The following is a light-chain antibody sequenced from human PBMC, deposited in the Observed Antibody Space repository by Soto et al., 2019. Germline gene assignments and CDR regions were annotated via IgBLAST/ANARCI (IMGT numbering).Light chain of an antibody. CDR1: QAVPNN. CDR3: QQVKTYPRT. Sequence: DIHLTQSPSFLSASVGDRVTITCRPSQAVPNNMAWYQQKPGKPPKLLIYEESTLHSGVPSRFSGRKSGTQFTLTLDSLQPEDFATYSCQQVKTYPRTCGGGNKVDIK. V-gene: IGKV1-9*01. J-gene: IGKJ4*01. CDR2: EES.